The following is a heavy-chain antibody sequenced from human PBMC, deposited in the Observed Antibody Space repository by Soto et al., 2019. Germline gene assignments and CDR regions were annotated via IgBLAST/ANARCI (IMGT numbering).Heavy chain of an antibody. J-gene: IGHJ6*02. CDR3: VKALTVYRYGMDV. V-gene: IGHV3-9*01. CDR1: GFTFDDYT. Sequence: EVQLVESGGGLVQPGGSLRLSCVVSGFTFDDYTMHWVRQVPGKGLEWVAYISWNSANIGHADSVNGRFTISRDNAKNSLYLQMNSLRPEDTAQYYCVKALTVYRYGMDVWGQGTTVTVSS. CDR2: ISWNSANI. D-gene: IGHD2-21*02.